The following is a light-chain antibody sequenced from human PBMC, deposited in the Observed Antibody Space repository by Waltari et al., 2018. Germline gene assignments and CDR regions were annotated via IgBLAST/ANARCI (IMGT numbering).Light chain of an antibody. V-gene: IGKV1-39*01. CDR1: QSISSY. CDR3: QQSYSTRPLT. Sequence: DIQMTQSPSSLSASVGDRVTITCRAGQSISSYLNWYQQKPGKAPKLLIYAASSLQSGVPSRFSGSGSGTDFTLTSSSLQPEDFATYYCQQSYSTRPLTFGGGTKVEIK. J-gene: IGKJ4*01. CDR2: AAS.